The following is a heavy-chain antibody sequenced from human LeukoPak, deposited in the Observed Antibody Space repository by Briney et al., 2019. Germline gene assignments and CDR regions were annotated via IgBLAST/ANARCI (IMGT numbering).Heavy chain of an antibody. CDR1: GASISRYY. CDR2: IYNRGTT. CDR3: VRLVVDSRGIKEVAVEN. V-gene: IGHV4-59*08. D-gene: IGHD2-21*01. J-gene: IGHJ4*02. Sequence: SATLSLTCSVSGASISRYYCSWIRQPPGGGLEWIGYIYNRGTTNYNPSLKSRITMSMDTSKNQFSLNLRSVTAADTAVYYCVRLVVDSRGIKEVAVENWGQGTLVTVSS.